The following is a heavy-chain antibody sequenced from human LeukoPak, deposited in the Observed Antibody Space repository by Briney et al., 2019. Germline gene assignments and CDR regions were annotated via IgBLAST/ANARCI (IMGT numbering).Heavy chain of an antibody. Sequence: SETLSLTCTVSGGSISSNDYYWTWLRQPPGKGLEWIGYIYYSGNTYYNPSLKSRLSISVDTSKNQFSLKLSSVTAADTAVYYCARGGVGAKAFPLDYWGQGTLVTVSS. J-gene: IGHJ4*02. CDR1: GGSISSNDYY. D-gene: IGHD1-26*01. V-gene: IGHV4-30-4*01. CDR2: IYYSGNT. CDR3: ARGGVGAKAFPLDY.